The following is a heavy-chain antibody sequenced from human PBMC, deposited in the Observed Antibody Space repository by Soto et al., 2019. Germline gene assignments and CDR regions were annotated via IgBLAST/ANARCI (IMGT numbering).Heavy chain of an antibody. Sequence: SETLSLTCTVSGGSISSYYWSWIRQPPGKGLEWIGYIYYSGSTNYNPSLKSRVTISVDTSKNQFSLKLSSVTAADTAVYYCARTYYYGSGSYGSYYYYMDVWGKGTTVTVSS. CDR3: ARTYYYGSGSYGSYYYYMDV. J-gene: IGHJ6*03. D-gene: IGHD3-10*01. CDR1: GGSISSYY. CDR2: IYYSGST. V-gene: IGHV4-59*08.